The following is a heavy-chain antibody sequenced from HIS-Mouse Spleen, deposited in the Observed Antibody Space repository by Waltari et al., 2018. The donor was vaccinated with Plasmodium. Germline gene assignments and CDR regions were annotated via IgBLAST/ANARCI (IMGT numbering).Heavy chain of an antibody. J-gene: IGHJ4*02. CDR2: IYSGGST. V-gene: IGHV3-53*01. Sequence: VQLVEPGGGLIHPGGSLSPPCPTPGFPVSSTYMSWVRQAPGQVREWVSVIYSGGSTYYADSVKGRFTIARDNSKNTLYLQMNSLRAEDTAVYYCARAAIAWGSPYYFDYWGQGTLVTVSS. D-gene: IGHD7-27*01. CDR3: ARAAIAWGSPYYFDY. CDR1: GFPVSSTY.